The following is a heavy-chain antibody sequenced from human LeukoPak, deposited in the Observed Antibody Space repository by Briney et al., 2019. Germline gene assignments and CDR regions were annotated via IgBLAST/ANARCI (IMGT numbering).Heavy chain of an antibody. CDR3: TTVGGSYDPRSIDY. V-gene: IGHV3-15*01. Sequence: GGSLRLSCAASGFTFSSYAMSWVRQAPGKGLEWVGRIKSKTDGGTTDYAAPVKGRFTISRDDSKNTLYLQMNSLKTEDTAVYYCTTVGGSYDPRSIDYWGQGTLVTVSS. D-gene: IGHD1-26*01. J-gene: IGHJ4*02. CDR1: GFTFSSYA. CDR2: IKSKTDGGTT.